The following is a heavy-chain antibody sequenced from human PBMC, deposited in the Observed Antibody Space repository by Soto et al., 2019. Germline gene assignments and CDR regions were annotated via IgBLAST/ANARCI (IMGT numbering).Heavy chain of an antibody. Sequence: EVQLVESGGGLVKPGGSLRLSCAASGFTFSSYSMNWVRQAPGKGLEWVSSISSSSSYIYYADSVKGRFTISRDNAKNSLYLQMNSLRAEDTAVYYCAREGTGVGGYYYYYMDVWGKGTTVTVSS. D-gene: IGHD3-16*01. CDR2: ISSSSSYI. CDR3: AREGTGVGGYYYYYMDV. V-gene: IGHV3-21*01. CDR1: GFTFSSYS. J-gene: IGHJ6*03.